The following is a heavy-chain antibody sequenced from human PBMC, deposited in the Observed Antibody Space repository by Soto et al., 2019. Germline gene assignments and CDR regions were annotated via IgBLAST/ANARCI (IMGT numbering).Heavy chain of an antibody. V-gene: IGHV3-23*01. J-gene: IGHJ4*02. CDR1: GFTFNNYA. CDR2: IVGRGDNT. Sequence: EVQLLESGGGMVQPGGSLRLSCAASGFTFNNYAMAWVRQLPGKGLEWVSAIVGRGDNTYSVDSVKGRFTISRDNSKNTLYLQMNSLRAEDTGVYYCAKLGSSTWFPHYYFDCWGPGTLVTVSS. CDR3: AKLGSSTWFPHYYFDC. D-gene: IGHD2-2*01.